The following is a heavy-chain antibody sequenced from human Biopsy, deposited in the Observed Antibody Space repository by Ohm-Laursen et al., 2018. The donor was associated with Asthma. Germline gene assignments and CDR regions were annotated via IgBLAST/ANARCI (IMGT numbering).Heavy chain of an antibody. CDR2: IYSGGTS. V-gene: IGHV3-53*01. D-gene: IGHD6-19*01. Sequence: SLRLSCSPSGFTVSRDHMFWVRQAPAKGLAWVSVIYSGGTSHTADSVRGRFTISRDFSKNTLHLQMHSLRVEDTADYYCARGDSSGWSHCYFDYWGQGTLVTVSS. J-gene: IGHJ4*02. CDR1: GFTVSRDH. CDR3: ARGDSSGWSHCYFDY.